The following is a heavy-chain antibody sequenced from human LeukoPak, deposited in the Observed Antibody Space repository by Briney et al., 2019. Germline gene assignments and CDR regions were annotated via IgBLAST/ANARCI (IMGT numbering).Heavy chain of an antibody. V-gene: IGHV4-59*01. CDR1: GGSISSYY. Sequence: PSETLSLTCTGSGGSISSYYWSWLRQPPGKGLEWVGYIYYSGSTNYNPSLKSRVTISVDTSKNQFPLKLSSVTAADTAVYYCASSLYYDFWSGSLDYWGQGTLVTVSS. CDR3: ASSLYYDFWSGSLDY. CDR2: IYYSGST. D-gene: IGHD3-3*01. J-gene: IGHJ4*02.